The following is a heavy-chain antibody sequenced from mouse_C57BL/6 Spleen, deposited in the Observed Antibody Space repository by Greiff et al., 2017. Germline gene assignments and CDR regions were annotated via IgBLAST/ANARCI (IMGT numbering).Heavy chain of an antibody. Sequence: VQLQQPGAELVKPGASVKMSCKASGYTFTSYWITWVKQRPGQGLEWIGDIYPGSGSTNYNEKFKSKATLTVDTSSSTAYMQLSILTSEDSAVYYCARGGAQATAWFAYWGQGTLVTVSA. CDR1: GYTFTSYW. V-gene: IGHV1-55*01. CDR3: ARGGAQATAWFAY. D-gene: IGHD3-2*02. J-gene: IGHJ3*01. CDR2: IYPGSGST.